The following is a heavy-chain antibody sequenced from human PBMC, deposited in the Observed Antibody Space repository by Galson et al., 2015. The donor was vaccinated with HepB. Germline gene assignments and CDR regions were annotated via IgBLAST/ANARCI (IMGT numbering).Heavy chain of an antibody. CDR2: ISSSSSYI. V-gene: IGHV3-21*01. D-gene: IGHD2-2*01. Sequence: SLRLSCAASGFTFSSYSMNWVRQAPGKGLEWVSSISSSSSYIYYADSVKGRFTISRDNAKNSLYLQMNSLRAEDTAVYYCARVVVPAAIRYYGMDVWGQGTTVTVSS. CDR3: ARVVVPAAIRYYGMDV. J-gene: IGHJ6*02. CDR1: GFTFSSYS.